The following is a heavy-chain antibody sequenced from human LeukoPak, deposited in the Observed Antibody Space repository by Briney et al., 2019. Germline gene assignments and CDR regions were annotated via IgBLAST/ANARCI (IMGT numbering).Heavy chain of an antibody. CDR2: ISGSGGST. J-gene: IGHJ4*02. CDR3: ARDRAYYYGSGSYSS. CDR1: GFTFSSYA. Sequence: PGGSLRLSCAASGFTFSSYAMSWVRQAPGKGLEWVSAISGSGGSTYYADSVKGRFTISRDNSKNTLYLQMNSLRAEDTAVYYCARDRAYYYGSGSYSSWGQGTLVTVSS. V-gene: IGHV3-23*01. D-gene: IGHD3-10*01.